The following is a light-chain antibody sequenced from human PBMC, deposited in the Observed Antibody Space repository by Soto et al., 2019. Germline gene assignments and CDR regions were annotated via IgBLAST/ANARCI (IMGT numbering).Light chain of an antibody. Sequence: EIVLTQSPATLSLSPGERATLSCRASQSVSNDVAGYQQKPGQAPRLLIYGASNRATDIPARFSGSGSGTDFTLTISSLEPEDFAVYYCQHRGKWPRTFGQGTKLEIK. J-gene: IGKJ2*01. CDR2: GAS. CDR3: QHRGKWPRT. CDR1: QSVSND. V-gene: IGKV3-11*01.